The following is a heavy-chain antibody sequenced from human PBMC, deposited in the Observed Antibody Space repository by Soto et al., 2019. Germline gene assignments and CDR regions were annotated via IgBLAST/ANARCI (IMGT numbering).Heavy chain of an antibody. J-gene: IGHJ3*02. Sequence: QVQLQQWGAGLLKPSETLSLTCAVYGGSFSGYYWSWIRQPPGKGLEWIGEINHSGSTNYNPSLKILVTMSADTTECQFSLKLRSVTAADTAVYYCAVTTGVVVTGFDAFDIWGQGTMVTVSS. D-gene: IGHD2-15*01. CDR3: AVTTGVVVTGFDAFDI. CDR2: INHSGST. V-gene: IGHV4-34*01. CDR1: GGSFSGYY.